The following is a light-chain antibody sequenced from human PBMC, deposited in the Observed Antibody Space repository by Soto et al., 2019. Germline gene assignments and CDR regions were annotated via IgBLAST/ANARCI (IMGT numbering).Light chain of an antibody. V-gene: IGLV1-51*01. CDR2: DNH. J-gene: IGLJ3*02. Sequence: QSVLTQPPSVSAAPGQRVTISCSGNSSNVGDNFVSWYQQPPEAAPKLLIYDNHKRPSGIPDRFSGSMSGTSATLGITGLQTGDEADYYCATWDGSLSVVVFGGGTQLTVL. CDR1: SSNVGDNF. CDR3: ATWDGSLSVVV.